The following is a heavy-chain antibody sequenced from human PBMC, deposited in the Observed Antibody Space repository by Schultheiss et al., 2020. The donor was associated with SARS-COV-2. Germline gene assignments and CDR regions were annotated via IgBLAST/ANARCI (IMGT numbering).Heavy chain of an antibody. V-gene: IGHV3-23*01. CDR3: ARDRDGMDV. CDR1: GFTFSSYA. CDR2: ISGSGGST. Sequence: GESLKISCAASGFTFSSYAMSWVRQAPGKGLEWVSAISGSGGSTYYADSVKGRFTIFRDNAKNTLFLQMDSLRADDTAVYYCARDRDGMDVWGQGTTVTVSS. J-gene: IGHJ6*02. D-gene: IGHD3-10*01.